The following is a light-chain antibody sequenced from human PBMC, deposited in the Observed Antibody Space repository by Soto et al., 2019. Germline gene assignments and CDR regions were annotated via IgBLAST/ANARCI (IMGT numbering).Light chain of an antibody. Sequence: PASLPGSPGQSITISCTATSSDSGAYDYVSWFQQHPGKAPKLMISEVKSRPSGVTNRFSGYKSGNTAYLTISGLHVQEEAEYCCSSFTTTCTHVFGTGTKVTAL. CDR2: EVK. J-gene: IGLJ1*01. CDR3: SSFTTTCTHV. V-gene: IGLV2-14*01. CDR1: SSDSGAYDY.